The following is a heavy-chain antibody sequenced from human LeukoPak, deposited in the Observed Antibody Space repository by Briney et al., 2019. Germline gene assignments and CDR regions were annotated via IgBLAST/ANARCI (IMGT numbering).Heavy chain of an antibody. CDR2: INPNSGGT. D-gene: IGHD1-1*01. J-gene: IGHJ4*02. V-gene: IGHV1-2*06. CDR1: GYTFTGYY. Sequence: ASVKVSCKASGYTFTGYYMHWVRQAPGQGLEWMGRINPNSGGTNYAQKFQGRVTMTRDTSISTAYMELSRLRSDDTAVYYCARSTENWNDVGSFDYWGQGTRVTVSS. CDR3: ARSTENWNDVGSFDY.